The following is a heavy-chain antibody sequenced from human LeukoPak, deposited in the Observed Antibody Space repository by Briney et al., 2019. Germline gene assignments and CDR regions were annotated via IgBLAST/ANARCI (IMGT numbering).Heavy chain of an antibody. Sequence: ASVKVSCKASGYTFTDHYMHWVRQAPGQGLEWMGSINPNSAGTNYAQKFEGRVTMTRDTSISTAFLELRRLRSDDTAVYYCAREDSAWYVDYWGQGTLVTVSS. D-gene: IGHD6-19*01. J-gene: IGHJ4*02. V-gene: IGHV1-2*02. CDR3: AREDSAWYVDY. CDR2: INPNSAGT. CDR1: GYTFTDHY.